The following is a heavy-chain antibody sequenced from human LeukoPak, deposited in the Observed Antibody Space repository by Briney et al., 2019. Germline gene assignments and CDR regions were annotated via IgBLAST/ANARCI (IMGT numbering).Heavy chain of an antibody. D-gene: IGHD6-19*01. CDR2: INHSGST. J-gene: IGHJ5*02. Sequence: SETLSLTCTVSGGSISGYYWSWIRQPPGKGLEWIGEINHSGSTNYNPSLKSRVTISVDTSKNQFSLKLSSVTAADTAVYYCARGLQWLVRSTWFDPWGQGTLVTVSS. CDR1: GGSISGYY. V-gene: IGHV4-34*01. CDR3: ARGLQWLVRSTWFDP.